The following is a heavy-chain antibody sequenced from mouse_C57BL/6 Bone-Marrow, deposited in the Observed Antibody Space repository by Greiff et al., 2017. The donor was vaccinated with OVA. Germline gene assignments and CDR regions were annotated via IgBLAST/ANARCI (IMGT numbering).Heavy chain of an antibody. CDR2: ISDGGSYT. D-gene: IGHD2-4*01. CDR3: ARVIYYDYDEAMDY. Sequence: EVQVVESGGGLVKPGGSLKLSCAASGFTFSSYAMSWVRQTPEKRLEWVATISDGGSYTYYPDNVKGRFTISRDNAKNNLYLQMSHLKSEDTAMYYCARVIYYDYDEAMDYWGQGTSVTVSS. V-gene: IGHV5-4*01. J-gene: IGHJ4*01. CDR1: GFTFSSYA.